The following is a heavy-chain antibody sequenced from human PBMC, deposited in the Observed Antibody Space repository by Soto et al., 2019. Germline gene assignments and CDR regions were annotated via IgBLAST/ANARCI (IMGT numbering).Heavy chain of an antibody. CDR3: ARDDTAMASYYYDSSGYYPFDY. CDR2: IWYDGSNK. CDR1: GFTFSSYG. J-gene: IGHJ4*02. Sequence: PGGSLRLSCAASGFTFSSYGMHWVRQAPGQGLEWVAVIWYDGSNKYYADSVKGRFTISRDNSKNTLYLQMNSLRAEDTAVYYCARDDTAMASYYYDSSGYYPFDYWGQGTLVTVSS. D-gene: IGHD3-22*01. V-gene: IGHV3-33*01.